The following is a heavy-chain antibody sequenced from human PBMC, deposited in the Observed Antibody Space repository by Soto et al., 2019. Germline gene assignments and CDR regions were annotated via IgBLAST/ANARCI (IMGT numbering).Heavy chain of an antibody. D-gene: IGHD2-15*01. V-gene: IGHV1-18*01. CDR2: ISAYNGNT. Sequence: ASVKVSCKASDYTFTNYGISRVRQAPGQGLEWMGWISAYNGNTNYAQKLQGRVSMTTDTSTSTAYMELRSLRSDDTAVYYCAREGHCSGGNCYSRIYFYFYGLDVWGQGTTVTVSS. CDR3: AREGHCSGGNCYSRIYFYFYGLDV. CDR1: DYTFTNYG. J-gene: IGHJ6*02.